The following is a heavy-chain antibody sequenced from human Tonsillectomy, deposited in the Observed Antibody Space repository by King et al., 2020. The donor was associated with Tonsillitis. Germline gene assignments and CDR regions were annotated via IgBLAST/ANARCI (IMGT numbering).Heavy chain of an antibody. CDR3: ARTVYSNMWDVFGDWLDP. Sequence: TLKESGPTLVKPTQTLTLTCTVSGFSLSTDGVGVAWIRQPPGKALEWLALIYWDDDKHYSPSLRNRLTVTKGTSRNQVVLTMTNVDPVDTATYYCARTVYSNMWDVFGDWLDPWGQGILVTVSS. D-gene: IGHD3-16*01. J-gene: IGHJ5*02. CDR1: GFSLSTDGVG. CDR2: IYWDDDK. V-gene: IGHV2-5*02.